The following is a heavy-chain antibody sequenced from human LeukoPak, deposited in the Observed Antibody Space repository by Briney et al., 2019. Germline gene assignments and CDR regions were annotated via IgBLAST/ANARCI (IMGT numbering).Heavy chain of an antibody. D-gene: IGHD2-15*01. Sequence: GGSLRLSCAASGFTFSTSAMTWVRQAPGKGLEWVSGISGSGSNTHYADSVKGRFTISRDNSKNTLYLQMNSLRAEDTAVYYCAKAPSWYFDYWGQGTLVTVSS. J-gene: IGHJ4*02. CDR2: ISGSGSNT. CDR3: AKAPSWYFDY. V-gene: IGHV3-23*01. CDR1: GFTFSTSA.